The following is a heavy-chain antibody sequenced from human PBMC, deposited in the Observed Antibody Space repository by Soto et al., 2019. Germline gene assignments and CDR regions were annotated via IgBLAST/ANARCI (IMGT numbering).Heavy chain of an antibody. CDR2: IWYDGSNK. J-gene: IGHJ4*02. D-gene: IGHD3-22*01. CDR1: GFTFSSYG. CDR3: AREDYYDSSGYYYGPTGFDY. V-gene: IGHV3-33*01. Sequence: GGSLILSCAASGFTFSSYGMHWVRQAPGKGLEWVAVIWYDGSNKYYADSVKGRFTISRDNSKNTLYLQMNSLRAEDTAVYYCAREDYYDSSGYYYGPTGFDYWGQGTLVTVSS.